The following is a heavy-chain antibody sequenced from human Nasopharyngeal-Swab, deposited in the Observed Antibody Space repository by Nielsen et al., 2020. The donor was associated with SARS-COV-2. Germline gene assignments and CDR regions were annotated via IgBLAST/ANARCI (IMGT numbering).Heavy chain of an antibody. D-gene: IGHD4-17*01. CDR2: TYYRSKWYN. Sequence: SQTPSLTRAISGDSVSSSSAAWNWIRQSPSRGLEWLGRTYYRSKWYNDYAGSVKSRITINPDTSKNQFSLHLNSVTPEDTAVYYCARARGAYGDYYYYYYTDVWGKGTTVTVSS. CDR3: ARARGAYGDYYYYYYTDV. V-gene: IGHV6-1*01. J-gene: IGHJ6*03. CDR1: GDSVSSSSAA.